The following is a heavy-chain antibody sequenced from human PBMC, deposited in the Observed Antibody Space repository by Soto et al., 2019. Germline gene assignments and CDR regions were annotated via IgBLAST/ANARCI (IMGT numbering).Heavy chain of an antibody. J-gene: IGHJ6*03. CDR2: ISYDGSNK. V-gene: IGHV3-30*18. D-gene: IGHD3-3*01. CDR3: AKDYDFWSGPYYMDV. CDR1: GFTFSSYG. Sequence: SLRLSCAASGFTFSSYGMHWVRQAPGKGLEWVAVISYDGSNKYYADSVKGRFTISRDNSKNTLYLQMNSLRAEDTAVYYCAKDYDFWSGPYYMDVWGKGTTVTVSS.